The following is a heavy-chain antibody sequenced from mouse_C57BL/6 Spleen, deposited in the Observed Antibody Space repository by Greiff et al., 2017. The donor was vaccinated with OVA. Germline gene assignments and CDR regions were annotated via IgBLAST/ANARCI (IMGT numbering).Heavy chain of an antibody. J-gene: IGHJ2*01. CDR3: AREGVITTVVATGYFDY. D-gene: IGHD1-1*01. V-gene: IGHV1-85*01. Sequence: VQLVESGPELVKPGASVKLSCKASGYTFTSYDINWVKQRPGQGLEWIGWIYPRDGSTKYNEKFKGKATLTVDTSSSTAYMELHSLTSEDSAVYFCAREGVITTVVATGYFDYWGQGTTLTVSS. CDR2: IYPRDGST. CDR1: GYTFTSYD.